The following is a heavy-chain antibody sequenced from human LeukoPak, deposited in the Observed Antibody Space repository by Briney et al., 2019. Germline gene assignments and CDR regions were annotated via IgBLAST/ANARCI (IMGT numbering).Heavy chain of an antibody. V-gene: IGHV3-21*01. CDR3: ARDKV. J-gene: IGHJ4*02. Sequence: GGSLRLSCPVSGFTFSSYAMSWVRQAPGKGLEWVSSISSSSSYIYYADSVKGRFTISRDNAKSSLYLQMNSLRAEDTAVYYCARDKVWGQGTLVTVSS. CDR2: ISSSSSYI. CDR1: GFTFSSYA.